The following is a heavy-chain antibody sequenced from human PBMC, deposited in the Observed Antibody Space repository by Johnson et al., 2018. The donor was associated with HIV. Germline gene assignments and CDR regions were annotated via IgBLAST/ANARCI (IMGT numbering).Heavy chain of an antibody. Sequence: QVQLVESGGGLVQPGGSLRLSCAASGFTFSSYGVHWVRQAPGKWLEWVAVIWYDGSNKFYADSVKGRFTTSRENYKNSFYLHMNSLRAGDTAVYYCARRSITSDGFDIWGQGTMVTVSS. CDR1: GFTFSSYG. J-gene: IGHJ3*02. D-gene: IGHD2-2*01. CDR3: ARRSITSDGFDI. CDR2: IWYDGSNK. V-gene: IGHV3-33*08.